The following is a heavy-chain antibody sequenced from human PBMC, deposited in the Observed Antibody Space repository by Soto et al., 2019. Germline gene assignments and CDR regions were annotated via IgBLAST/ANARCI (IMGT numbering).Heavy chain of an antibody. D-gene: IGHD5-18*01. Sequence: QVQLVESGGGVVQPGRSLRLSCAAYKFTFSSYGSQWVRQAPGKGLEWVAVIWYDGSNKYYADSVKGRFTISRDNSKNTLYLQMNRLRAEDTAVYYCARDFRGYSYGPFGYWGQGTLVTVSS. J-gene: IGHJ4*02. CDR1: KFTFSSYG. CDR3: ARDFRGYSYGPFGY. V-gene: IGHV3-33*01. CDR2: IWYDGSNK.